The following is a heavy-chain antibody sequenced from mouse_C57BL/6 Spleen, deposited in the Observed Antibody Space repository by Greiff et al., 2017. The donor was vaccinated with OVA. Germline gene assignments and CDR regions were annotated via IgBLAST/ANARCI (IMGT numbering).Heavy chain of an antibody. CDR1: GYTFTGSW. CDR2: ILPGSGST. Sequence: VQLQQSGAELMKPGASVKLSCKATGYTFTGSWIEWVKQRPGHGLEWIGEILPGSGSTNYNEKFKGKATFTADTSSNTAYMQLSSLTTEDSAIYYCARGRSYYDYDVAYWGQGTLVTVSA. D-gene: IGHD2-4*01. CDR3: ARGRSYYDYDVAY. V-gene: IGHV1-9*01. J-gene: IGHJ3*01.